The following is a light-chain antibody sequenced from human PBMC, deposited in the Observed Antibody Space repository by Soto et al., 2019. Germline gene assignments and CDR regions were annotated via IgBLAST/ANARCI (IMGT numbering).Light chain of an antibody. Sequence: QSALAQPRSVSGSPGQSVTISCTGTSSDVGAYDFVSWHQHHPGKAPKVIMYDVNKRPSGVPDRFSGSKSGNTASLTISGLQAEDEADYYCSSYVAPYTYVFGNGTKVTVL. V-gene: IGLV2-11*01. J-gene: IGLJ1*01. CDR3: SSYVAPYTYV. CDR1: SSDVGAYDF. CDR2: DVN.